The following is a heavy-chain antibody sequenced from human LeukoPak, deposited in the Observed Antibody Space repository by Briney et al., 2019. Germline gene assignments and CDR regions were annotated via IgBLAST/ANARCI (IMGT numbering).Heavy chain of an antibody. J-gene: IGHJ3*02. Sequence: PGGSLRLSCAASGFTFSNAWMSWIRQPAGKGLEWIGRIYTSGSTNYNPSLKSRVTMSVDTSKNQFSLKLSSVTAADTAVYYCARSEKQWLAEGAFDIWGQGTMVTVSS. CDR3: ARSEKQWLAEGAFDI. CDR2: IYTSGST. V-gene: IGHV4-4*07. CDR1: GFTFSNAW. D-gene: IGHD6-19*01.